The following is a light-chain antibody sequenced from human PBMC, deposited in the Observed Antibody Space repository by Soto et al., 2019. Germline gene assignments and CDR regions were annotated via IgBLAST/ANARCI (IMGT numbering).Light chain of an antibody. V-gene: IGKV3-15*01. J-gene: IGKJ5*01. CDR1: ESVSRN. Sequence: EIVITQSPSSLSSSPRERATLSCGASESVSRNLAWYQQTPGQAPRLLIYDASTRATGIPDRFSGGGSGTEFTLTISSLQSEDFVVYYCQQYNSWPPITFGQGTRLEIK. CDR3: QQYNSWPPIT. CDR2: DAS.